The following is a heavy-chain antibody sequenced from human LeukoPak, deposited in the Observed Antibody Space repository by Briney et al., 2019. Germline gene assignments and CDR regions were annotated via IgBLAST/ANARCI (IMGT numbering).Heavy chain of an antibody. Sequence: PGGSLRLSCAASGITVSSNFMTWVRQAPGKGLEWVSVIYSAGSTDYADSVKGRFTISSDSSKNTLYLQMNSLRAEDTAVYYCARTTVAHFDYWGQGTLVTVSS. V-gene: IGHV3-66*01. J-gene: IGHJ4*02. D-gene: IGHD4-23*01. CDR3: ARTTVAHFDY. CDR2: IYSAGST. CDR1: GITVSSNF.